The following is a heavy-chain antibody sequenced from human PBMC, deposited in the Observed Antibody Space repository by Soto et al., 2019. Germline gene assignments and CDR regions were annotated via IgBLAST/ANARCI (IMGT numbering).Heavy chain of an antibody. D-gene: IGHD6-6*01. Sequence: ASVKVSCKASGYTFTGYYMHWVRQAPGQGLEWMGWINPNSGGTNYAQKFQGWVTMTRDTSISTAYMELSRLRSDDTAVYYCARAAASIAARPNYYYYGMDVWGQGTLVTVSS. CDR3: ARAAASIAARPNYYYYGMDV. CDR1: GYTFTGYY. V-gene: IGHV1-2*04. J-gene: IGHJ6*02. CDR2: INPNSGGT.